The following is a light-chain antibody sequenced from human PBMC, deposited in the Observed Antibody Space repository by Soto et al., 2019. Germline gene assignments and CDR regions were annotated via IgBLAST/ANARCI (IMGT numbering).Light chain of an antibody. J-gene: IGKJ4*01. CDR2: AAS. Sequence: EILMTQSPDTLSVSPGESATLSCRASQRVYSNLAWYQQRPGQAPRLLIYAASSRASGIPDRFSGSGSRTDFTLTISRLEPEDIGVYYCQHYSSSRLTFGGGTKVDI. CDR1: QRVYSN. V-gene: IGKV3-20*01. CDR3: QHYSSSRLT.